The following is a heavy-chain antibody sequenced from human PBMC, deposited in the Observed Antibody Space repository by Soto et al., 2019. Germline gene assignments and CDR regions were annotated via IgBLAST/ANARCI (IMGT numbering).Heavy chain of an antibody. CDR2: LTSDGSKT. J-gene: IGHJ4*02. CDR1: GFTFRNNA. V-gene: IGHV3-23*01. CDR3: AKVHIEHDFGGSCHFDH. Sequence: GGSLRLSCVASGFTFRNNAMNWVRQAPGQGLEWISDLTSDGSKTHYEDSVKGRFTISRDNVEDTLFLQLHHVRGDDTAGYFCAKVHIEHDFGGSCHFDHWGQGVLVTVSS. D-gene: IGHD2-15*01.